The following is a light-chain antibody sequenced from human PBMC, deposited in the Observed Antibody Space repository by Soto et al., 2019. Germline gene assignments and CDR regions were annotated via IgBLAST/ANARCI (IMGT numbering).Light chain of an antibody. V-gene: IGKV1-39*01. Sequence: DIQMTQSPSSLSASVGDRVTITCRASQSISSYLNWYQQKPGKAPKLLIYAASSLQNGVPSSFSGSGSGTDFTLTISSLQPEDIATYYCQQSYTTPRTFDQGTKVEIK. CDR3: QQSYTTPRT. J-gene: IGKJ1*01. CDR1: QSISSY. CDR2: AAS.